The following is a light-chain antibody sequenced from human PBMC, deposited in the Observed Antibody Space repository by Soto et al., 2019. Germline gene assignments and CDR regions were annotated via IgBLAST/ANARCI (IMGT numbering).Light chain of an antibody. CDR3: QQSFSAPRT. J-gene: IGKJ1*01. CDR2: SAS. V-gene: IGKV1-39*01. Sequence: DIQLTQSPSSLSASVGDRVIITCRASQSIRYYLNWYQQTPGRAPKLLIHSASSLQSGVPPRFSASGSGSGTEFTLTISSLQPEDLATYFCQQSFSAPRTFGQGTKVEI. CDR1: QSIRYY.